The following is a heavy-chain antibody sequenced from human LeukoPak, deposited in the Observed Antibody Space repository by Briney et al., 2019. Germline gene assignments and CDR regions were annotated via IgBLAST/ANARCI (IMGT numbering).Heavy chain of an antibody. V-gene: IGHV4-38-2*02. J-gene: IGHJ4*02. CDR3: ARDGALVGATRY. D-gene: IGHD1-26*01. CDR1: GYSISSGYY. CDR2: IYHSGST. Sequence: SETLSLTCTVSGYSISSGYYWGWIRQPPGKGLEWIGSIYHSGSTYYNPSLKSRVTISVDTSKNQFSLKLSSVTAADTAVYYCARDGALVGATRYWGQGTLVTVSS.